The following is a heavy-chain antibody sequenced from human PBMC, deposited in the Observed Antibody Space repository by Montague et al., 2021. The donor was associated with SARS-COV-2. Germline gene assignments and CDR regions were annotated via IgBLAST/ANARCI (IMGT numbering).Heavy chain of an antibody. J-gene: IGHJ6*02. D-gene: IGHD3-10*01. CDR3: ASGIYPSGSYYNRYYYGLNI. Sequence: SETLSLTCAVYGGSLSGYYWSWIRQPPEKGLEWIGEINHSANTKYNPSLKGPVTISIDTPKNQFSLKMTSVTAADTATYYCASGIYPSGSYYNRYYYGLNIWGPGTTVIVSS. V-gene: IGHV4-34*01. CDR1: GGSLSGYY. CDR2: INHSANT.